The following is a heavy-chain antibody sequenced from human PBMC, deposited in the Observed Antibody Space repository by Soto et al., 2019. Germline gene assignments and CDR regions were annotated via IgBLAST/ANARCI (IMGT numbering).Heavy chain of an antibody. Sequence: PSETLSLTCTVSGGSISSGGYYWSWIRQHPGKGLEWIGYIYYSGSTYYNPSLKSRVTISVDTSKNQFSLKLSSVTAADTAVYYCARGVTMVRGVMSGYYYYGMDVWGQGTTVTVSS. CDR3: ARGVTMVRGVMSGYYYYGMDV. V-gene: IGHV4-31*03. CDR2: IYYSGST. D-gene: IGHD3-10*01. J-gene: IGHJ6*02. CDR1: GGSISSGGYY.